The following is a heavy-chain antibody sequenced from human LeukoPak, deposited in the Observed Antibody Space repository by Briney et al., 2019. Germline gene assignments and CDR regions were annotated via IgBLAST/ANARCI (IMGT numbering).Heavy chain of an antibody. CDR2: INHSGST. Sequence: SETLFLTCAVYGGSFSGYYWSWIRQPPGKGPEWIGEINHSGSTNYNPPLKSRVTISVDTSKNQFSLKLSSVTAADTAVYYCARHFVYSNYWFDPWGQGTLVTVSS. CDR3: ARHFVYSNYWFDP. J-gene: IGHJ5*02. CDR1: GGSFSGYY. V-gene: IGHV4-34*01. D-gene: IGHD4-11*01.